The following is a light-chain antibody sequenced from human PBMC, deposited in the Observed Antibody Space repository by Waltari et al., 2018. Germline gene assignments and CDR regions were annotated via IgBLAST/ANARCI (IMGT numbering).Light chain of an antibody. J-gene: IGLJ1*01. Sequence: QSALTQPASVSGSPGQSITISCTRTSSYVGGYNYFSWYQQHPGKAPKLMIYEVSNRPSGVSNRFSGSKSGNTASLTISGLQAEDEADYYCSSYTSSSTLPYVFGTGTKVTVL. CDR2: EVS. CDR1: SSYVGGYNY. V-gene: IGLV2-14*01. CDR3: SSYTSSSTLPYV.